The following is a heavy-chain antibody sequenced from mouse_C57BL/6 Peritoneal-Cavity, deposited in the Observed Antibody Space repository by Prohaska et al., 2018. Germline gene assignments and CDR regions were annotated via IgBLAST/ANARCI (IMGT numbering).Heavy chain of an antibody. V-gene: IGHV1-9*01. D-gene: IGHD1-1*01. CDR1: GYTFTGYW. Sequence: KLSCKATGYTFTGYWIEWVKQRPGHGLEWIGEILPGSGSTNYNEKFKGKATFTADTSSNTVYMQLSSLTTEDSAIDYCARGTTVPDFDYWGQGTTLTVSS. CDR3: ARGTTVPDFDY. J-gene: IGHJ2*01. CDR2: ILPGSGST.